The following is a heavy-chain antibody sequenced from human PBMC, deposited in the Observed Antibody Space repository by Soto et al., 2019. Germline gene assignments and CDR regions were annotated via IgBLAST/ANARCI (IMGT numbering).Heavy chain of an antibody. J-gene: IGHJ3*02. D-gene: IGHD6-13*01. V-gene: IGHV6-1*01. CDR1: GDSVSSTSAA. CDR2: TYYRSKRYN. CDR3: ARGAGANLAHKVNAFDS. Sequence: PSQTLSLTCAISGDSVSSTSAAWNWIRQSPSRGLEWLGRTYYRSKRYNDYAVSVKSRITINPDTSKNQFSLQLNSVTPEDTAVYYCARGAGANLAHKVNAFDSWGQGTMVTVSS.